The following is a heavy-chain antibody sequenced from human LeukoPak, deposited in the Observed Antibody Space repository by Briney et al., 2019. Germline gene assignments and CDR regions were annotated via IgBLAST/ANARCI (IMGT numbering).Heavy chain of an antibody. V-gene: IGHV4-4*02. CDR2: VHRSGST. CDR1: IDSTNGNY. Sequence: PSETRSLTCAVSIDSTNGNYWSWVRQSPGKGLEWIGEVHRSGSTNYKPSLKRRVTISIDRSKDQISLDLTSVTAADTAVCYCARELLNAPTPGAYWGQGILVTVSS. D-gene: IGHD2-21*01. CDR3: ARELLNAPTPGAY. J-gene: IGHJ4*02.